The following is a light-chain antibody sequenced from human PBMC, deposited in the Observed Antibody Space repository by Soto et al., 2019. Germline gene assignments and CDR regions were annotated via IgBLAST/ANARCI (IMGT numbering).Light chain of an antibody. V-gene: IGLV1-47*02. CDR2: TNN. CDR3: ASWDGSLSGHV. Sequence: QSVLTQPPSASGTPGQRVTISCSGSSSNLGSNFVYWYQHLPGTAPKLLIYTNNQRPSGVPDRFSGSKSGTSASLAISGLRSEDEADYYWASWDGSLSGHVFGTGTKLTVL. J-gene: IGLJ1*01. CDR1: SSNLGSNF.